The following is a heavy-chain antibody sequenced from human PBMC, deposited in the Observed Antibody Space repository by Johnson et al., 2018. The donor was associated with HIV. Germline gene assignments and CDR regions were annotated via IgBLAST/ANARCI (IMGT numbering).Heavy chain of an antibody. V-gene: IGHV3-30*03. CDR3: ARSEVTAPSPPAGAFDI. CDR2: ISYDGSNK. J-gene: IGHJ3*02. Sequence: QVQLVESGGGVVQPGRSLRLSCAASGFTFRSYGMHWVRQAPGKGLEWVAVISYDGSNKYYADSVKGRFTISRDNSKNKLYLQMNSLRAEDTAVYYCARSEVTAPSPPAGAFDIWGQGTMVTVSS. D-gene: IGHD4-23*01. CDR1: GFTFRSYG.